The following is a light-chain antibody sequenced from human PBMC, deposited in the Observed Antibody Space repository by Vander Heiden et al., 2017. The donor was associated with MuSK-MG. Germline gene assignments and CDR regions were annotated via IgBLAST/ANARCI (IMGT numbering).Light chain of an antibody. CDR3: CAYAGNYILV. CDR2: DVT. V-gene: IGLV2-11*01. J-gene: IGLJ3*02. Sequence: QSALTQPRSVSGSPGQSVTISCTGTSRDVGGYTFLSWFQRPPGKAPELMIYDVTMRPSGVPDRFSGSRSGNSASLTISGLQAEDEADYYCCAYAGNYILVFGGGTQLTVL. CDR1: SRDVGGYTF.